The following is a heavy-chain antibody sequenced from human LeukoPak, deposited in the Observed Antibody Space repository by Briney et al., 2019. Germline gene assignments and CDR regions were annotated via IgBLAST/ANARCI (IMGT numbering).Heavy chain of an antibody. CDR1: GGSISSYY. D-gene: IGHD3-10*01. CDR2: IYYSGST. J-gene: IGHJ3*02. Sequence: PSETLSLTCTVSGGSISSYYWSWIRQPPGKGLEWIGDIYYSGSTNYNPSLKSRVTISVDTSKNQFSLKLSSVTAADTAVYYCARVPSEGDAFDIWGQGTMVTVSS. V-gene: IGHV4-59*01. CDR3: ARVPSEGDAFDI.